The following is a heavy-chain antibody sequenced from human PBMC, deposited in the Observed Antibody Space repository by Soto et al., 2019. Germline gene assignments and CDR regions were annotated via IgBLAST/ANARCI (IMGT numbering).Heavy chain of an antibody. J-gene: IGHJ6*03. CDR2: INHSGST. CDR3: ASTASYYYMDV. CDR1: GGSFSGYY. V-gene: IGHV4-34*01. Sequence: PXXTLSLPCAVYGGSFSGYYWRWIRQPPGKGLEWIGEINHSGSTNYNPSLKSRVTISVDTSKNQFSLKLSSVTAADTAVYYCASTASYYYMDVWGKGTTVTVSS.